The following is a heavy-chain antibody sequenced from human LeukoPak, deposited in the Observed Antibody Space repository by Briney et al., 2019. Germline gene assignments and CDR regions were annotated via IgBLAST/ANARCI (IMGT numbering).Heavy chain of an antibody. Sequence: GGSLRLSCAASGFTFSNNAMSWVRQAPGKGLEWVSSISSSGDNTHYADSVKGRFTISRDNSEDTLYLQMNTLRAEDTAIYYCARRGWLVNFDYWGQGTLVTVSS. CDR1: GFTFSNNA. J-gene: IGHJ4*02. CDR2: ISSSGDNT. CDR3: ARRGWLVNFDY. D-gene: IGHD6-19*01. V-gene: IGHV3-23*01.